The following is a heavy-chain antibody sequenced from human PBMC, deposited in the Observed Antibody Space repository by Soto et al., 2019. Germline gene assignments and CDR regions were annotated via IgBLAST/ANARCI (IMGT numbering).Heavy chain of an antibody. J-gene: IGHJ6*02. CDR3: ARTLYSSGWYNYYYYGMDV. V-gene: IGHV3-11*01. CDR2: ISSSGSTI. D-gene: IGHD6-19*01. Sequence: LRLSCAASGFTFSDYYMSWIRQAPGKGLEWVSYISSSGSTIYYADSVKGRFTISRDNAKNSLYLQMNSLRAEDTAVYYCARTLYSSGWYNYYYYGMDVWGQGTTVTVSS. CDR1: GFTFSDYY.